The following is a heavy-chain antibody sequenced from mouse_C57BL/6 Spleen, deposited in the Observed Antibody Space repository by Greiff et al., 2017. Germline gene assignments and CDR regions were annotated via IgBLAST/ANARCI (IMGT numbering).Heavy chain of an antibody. CDR3: ARGSSGYVFDY. CDR1: GYTFTDYY. J-gene: IGHJ2*01. CDR2: IYPGSGNT. D-gene: IGHD3-2*02. Sequence: QVQLQQSGAELVRPGASVKLSCKASGYTFTDYYINWVKQRPGQGLEWIARIYPGSGNTYYNEKFKGKATLTAEKSSSTAYMQLSSLTSEDSAVYFCARGSSGYVFDYWGQGTTLTVSS. V-gene: IGHV1-76*01.